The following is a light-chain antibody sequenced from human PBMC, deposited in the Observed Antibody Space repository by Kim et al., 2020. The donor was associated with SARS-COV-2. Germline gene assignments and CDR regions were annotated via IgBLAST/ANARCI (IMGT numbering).Light chain of an antibody. J-gene: IGLJ2*01. CDR2: DND. CDR3: RTWDSSLTMVI. V-gene: IGLV1-51*01. Sequence: QKVTIPCSGSSSNIGNNYVSWYQQLPGTAPKLLIYDNDKRPSGIPDRFSGSKSGTSATLGITGLQTGDEADYYCRTWDSSLTMVIFGGGTQLTVL. CDR1: SSNIGNNY.